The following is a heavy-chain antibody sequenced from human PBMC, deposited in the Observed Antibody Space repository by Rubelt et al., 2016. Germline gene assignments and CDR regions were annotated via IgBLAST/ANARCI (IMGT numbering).Heavy chain of an antibody. Sequence: QVQLRQWGAGLLKPSETLSVTCDVYGGSFSGYYWSWIRQPPGKGLEWIGEINPSGSTNYNPSLKSRVTISVDTSKNQFSLRLSSVNAADTAVYHCARGSGADGVVIEAGYWGQGTPVTVSS. V-gene: IGHV4-34*01. D-gene: IGHD3-3*01. CDR3: ARGSGADGVVIEAGY. J-gene: IGHJ4*02. CDR2: INPSGST. CDR1: GGSFSGYY.